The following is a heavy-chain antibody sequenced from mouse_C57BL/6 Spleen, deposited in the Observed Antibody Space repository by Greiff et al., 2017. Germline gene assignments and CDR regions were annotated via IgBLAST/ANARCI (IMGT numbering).Heavy chain of an antibody. CDR1: GYTFTDYY. Sequence: QVQLQQSGAELVRPGASVKLSCKASGYTFTDYYINWVKQRPGQGLEWIARIYPGSGNTYYNEKFKGKATLTAEKSSSTAYMQLSSLTSEDSAVYFCARGGKIYYGNYEGGDYWGQGTTLTVSS. J-gene: IGHJ2*01. D-gene: IGHD2-1*01. V-gene: IGHV1-76*01. CDR3: ARGGKIYYGNYEGGDY. CDR2: IYPGSGNT.